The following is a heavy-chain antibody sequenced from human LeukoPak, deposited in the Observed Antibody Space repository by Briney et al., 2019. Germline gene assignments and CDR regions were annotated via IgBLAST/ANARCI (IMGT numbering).Heavy chain of an antibody. CDR3: ARRRYSGSYGD. CDR2: IYYSGST. J-gene: IGHJ4*02. Sequence: PSETLSLTCTVSGGPISSSSYYWGWIRQPPGKGLEWIGSIYYSGSTYYNPSLKSRVTISVDTSKNQFSLKLSSVTAADTAVYYCARRRYSGSYGDWGQGTLVTVSS. CDR1: GGPISSSSYY. D-gene: IGHD1-26*01. V-gene: IGHV4-39*07.